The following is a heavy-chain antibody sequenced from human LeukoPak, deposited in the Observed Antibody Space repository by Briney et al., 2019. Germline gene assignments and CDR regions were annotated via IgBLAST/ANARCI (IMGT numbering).Heavy chain of an antibody. CDR3: ARRRFLELDY. CDR1: GYSFTAHY. Sequence: GASVKVSCKTSGYSFTAHYIHWVRQAPGQALQWLAYIDCGAGDTNYAQPFQGWVTMTRDTSISTAYMELSRLRSDDTAVYYCARRRFLELDYWGQGTLVTVSS. V-gene: IGHV1-2*04. CDR2: IDCGAGDT. D-gene: IGHD3-3*01. J-gene: IGHJ4*02.